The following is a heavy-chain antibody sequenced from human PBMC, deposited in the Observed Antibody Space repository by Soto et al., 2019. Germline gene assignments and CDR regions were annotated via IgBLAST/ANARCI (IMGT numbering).Heavy chain of an antibody. V-gene: IGHV1-46*01. CDR3: ARPPYPGCINAVCYPLDY. CDR2: INHSGGST. Sequence: QVQLVQSGAEVKKPGASVKISCKASGYTFTSYYMHWVRQAPGQGLEWMGIINHSGGSTNYAQKLQGRVAMTRDPSTSTVYMELNSLRSEDTAVYYCARPPYPGCINAVCYPLDYWGQGTLVTVSS. D-gene: IGHD2-8*01. J-gene: IGHJ4*02. CDR1: GYTFTSYY.